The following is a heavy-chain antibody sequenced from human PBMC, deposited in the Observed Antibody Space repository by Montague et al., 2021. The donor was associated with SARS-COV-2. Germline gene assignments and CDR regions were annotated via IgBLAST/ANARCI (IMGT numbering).Heavy chain of an antibody. CDR2: IGGGCRRP. Sequence: SLRLSCAASGFIFSSNALSWVRQAPGKGLEWVSTIGGGCRRPYYSYSXXVLFPISRDNSKNTLYLQMNSLRAEDTAVSYCAKVGGYSYGLSDYWGQGTLVTVSS. CDR3: AKVGGYSYGLSDY. V-gene: IGHV3-23*01. J-gene: IGHJ4*02. CDR1: GFIFSSNA. D-gene: IGHD5-18*01.